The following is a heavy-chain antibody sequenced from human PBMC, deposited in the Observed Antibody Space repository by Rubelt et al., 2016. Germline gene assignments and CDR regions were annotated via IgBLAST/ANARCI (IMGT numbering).Heavy chain of an antibody. Sequence: EVQLVESGGGLVQPGGSLRLSCAASGFTFSSYWMSWVRQAPGKGLEWVANIKQDGSEKYYVDSVKGRFTISRDNAKNSLYLQMNSLRAEETAVYYCVSEEGGSYYNYWGQGILVTVSA. V-gene: IGHV3-7*04. CDR2: IKQDGSEK. J-gene: IGHJ4*02. CDR1: GFTFSSYW. CDR3: VSEEGGSYYNY. D-gene: IGHD3-10*01.